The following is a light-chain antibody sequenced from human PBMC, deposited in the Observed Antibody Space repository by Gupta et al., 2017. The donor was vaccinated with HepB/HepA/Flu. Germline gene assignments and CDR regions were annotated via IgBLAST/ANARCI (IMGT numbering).Light chain of an antibody. CDR3: AAWDTSLNVVV. J-gene: IGLJ2*01. V-gene: IGLV1-44*01. CDR1: SSNVGRNN. CDR2: YND. Sequence: QSVLTQSTSVSGTPGQRVTISCSGSSSNVGRNNVNWYQQLPGTAPKLLIYYNDGRPAGVPERISGSKSGTSASLAISGLQSEDEADYYCAAWDTSLNVVVFGGGTKLTVL.